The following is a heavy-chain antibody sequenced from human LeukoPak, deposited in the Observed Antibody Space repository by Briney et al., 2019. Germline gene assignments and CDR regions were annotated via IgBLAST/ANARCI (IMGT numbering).Heavy chain of an antibody. D-gene: IGHD1-26*01. J-gene: IGHJ4*02. V-gene: IGHV3-20*04. CDR1: GFTFDDYG. CDR3: ARERIGGSLDY. Sequence: GGSLRLSCAASGFTFDDYGFSWGRQAPGKGLEWVCDINWNGGGTGYADSVKGRFTVSRDNAKNTVYLQMNSLTADDSALYYCARERIGGSLDYWGQGTLVTVSS. CDR2: INWNGGGT.